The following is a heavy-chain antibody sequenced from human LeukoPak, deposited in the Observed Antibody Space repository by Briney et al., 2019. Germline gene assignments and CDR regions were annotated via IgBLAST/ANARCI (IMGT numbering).Heavy chain of an antibody. CDR2: INHSGST. Sequence: SETLSLTCAVYGGSFSGYYWSWIRQPPGKGLEWIGEINHSGSTNYNPSLKSRVTISVDTSKNQFSLKLSSVTAADTAVYYCARSQGYDYVWGSYRWRLNWFDPCGQGTLVTVSS. V-gene: IGHV4-34*01. CDR1: GGSFSGYY. D-gene: IGHD3-16*02. J-gene: IGHJ5*02. CDR3: ARSQGYDYVWGSYRWRLNWFDP.